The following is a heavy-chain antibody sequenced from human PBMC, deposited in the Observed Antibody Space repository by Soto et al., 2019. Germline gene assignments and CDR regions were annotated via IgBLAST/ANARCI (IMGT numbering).Heavy chain of an antibody. D-gene: IGHD6-13*01. J-gene: IGHJ4*02. Sequence: QAHLVQSGAEVKMPGDSVQVSCKASGFISTNYNVHWVRQAPGQSLEWMGRINAGNGNTQYSQNFQGRVTFTSDPSASTAFMELTSLRFEDRAVYYCATDYGSNWRLWGQGTLVSVSS. CDR3: ATDYGSNWRL. V-gene: IGHV1-3*01. CDR2: INAGNGNT. CDR1: GFISTNYN.